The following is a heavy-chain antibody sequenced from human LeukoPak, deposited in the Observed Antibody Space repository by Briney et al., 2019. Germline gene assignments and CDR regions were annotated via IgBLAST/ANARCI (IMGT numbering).Heavy chain of an antibody. CDR1: GGTFSSYT. CDR2: IIPILGIA. V-gene: IGHV1-69*02. CDR3: ARRVRYDSSGYYFDY. D-gene: IGHD3-22*01. Sequence: SVKVSCKASGGTFSSYTISWVRQAPGQGLEWMGRIIPILGIANYAKKFQGRVTITADKSTSTAYMELSSLRSEDTAVYYCARRVRYDSSGYYFDYWGQGTLVTVSS. J-gene: IGHJ4*02.